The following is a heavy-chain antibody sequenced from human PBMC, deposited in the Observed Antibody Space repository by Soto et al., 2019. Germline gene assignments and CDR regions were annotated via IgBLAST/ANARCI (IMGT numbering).Heavy chain of an antibody. V-gene: IGHV5-51*01. CDR1: GYSFTSYW. CDR2: IYPGDSDT. CDR3: ARGPSYSGYDSYYYYYYGMDV. D-gene: IGHD5-12*01. Sequence: SLKISCKGSGYSFTSYWIGWVRQMPGKGLEWTGIIYPGDSDTRYSPSFQGQVTISADKSISTAYLQWSSLKASDTAMYYCARGPSYSGYDSYYYYYYGMDVWGQGTTVTVSS. J-gene: IGHJ6*02.